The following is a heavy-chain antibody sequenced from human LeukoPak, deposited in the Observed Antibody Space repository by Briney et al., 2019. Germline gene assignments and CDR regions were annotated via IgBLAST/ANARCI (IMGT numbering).Heavy chain of an antibody. J-gene: IGHJ4*02. CDR1: GVSISSYY. D-gene: IGHD3-22*01. Sequence: SETLSLTCTVSGVSISSYYWSWIRQPPGKGLEWIGYISYSGSTNHNPSLKSRVTISVDTSKNQFSLKLSSVTAADTAVYYCASTLGYYYDSSGYGPLDYWGQGTLVTVSS. CDR2: ISYSGST. CDR3: ASTLGYYYDSSGYGPLDY. V-gene: IGHV4-59*08.